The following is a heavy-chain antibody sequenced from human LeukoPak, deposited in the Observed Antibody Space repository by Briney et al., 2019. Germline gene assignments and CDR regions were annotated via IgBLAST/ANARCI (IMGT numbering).Heavy chain of an antibody. D-gene: IGHD1-26*01. Sequence: ASVKVSCKASGYTFTSYYMHWVRQAPGQGLEWMGIINPRGGSTSYAQKFQGRVTMTRDTSTSTVYMELSSLRSEDTAVYYCARDGGGSNPSYYYYGMDVWGQGTTVTVSS. CDR1: GYTFTSYY. J-gene: IGHJ6*02. CDR3: ARDGGGSNPSYYYYGMDV. V-gene: IGHV1-46*01. CDR2: INPRGGST.